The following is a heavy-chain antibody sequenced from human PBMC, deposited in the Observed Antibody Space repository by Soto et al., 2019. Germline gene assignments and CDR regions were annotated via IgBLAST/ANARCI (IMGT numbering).Heavy chain of an antibody. Sequence: QVQLVQSGAEVKKPVSSVKVSCKASGGTFSSYAISWVRQAPGQGLEWMGGIIPIFGTANYAQKFQGRVTITADESTSTAYMELSSMRSEDTAVYYCARVFTFGDSGYYYCMDVWGQGPTVTVSS. CDR2: IIPIFGTA. CDR3: ARVFTFGDSGYYYCMDV. J-gene: IGHJ6*02. D-gene: IGHD3-16*01. CDR1: GGTFSSYA. V-gene: IGHV1-69*01.